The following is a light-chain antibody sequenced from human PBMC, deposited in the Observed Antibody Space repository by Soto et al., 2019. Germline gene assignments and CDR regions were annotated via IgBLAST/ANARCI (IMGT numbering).Light chain of an antibody. CDR3: QQYDSSPRT. V-gene: IGKV3-20*01. CDR1: QSVSSSY. CDR2: GAS. J-gene: IGKJ1*01. Sequence: EIVLTQSPGTLSLSPGQRATLSCRASQSVSSSYLAWYQQKPGQAPRLLIYGASRRATGIPDRFSGSGSGTDFILTISRVEAEDFAVYYCQQYDSSPRTFGQGTKVEIK.